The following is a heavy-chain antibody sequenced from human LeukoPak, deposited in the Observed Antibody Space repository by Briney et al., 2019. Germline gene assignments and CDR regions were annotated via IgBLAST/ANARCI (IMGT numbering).Heavy chain of an antibody. V-gene: IGHV3-33*01. J-gene: IGHJ5*02. CDR3: ARDLEADSSGPYPPWFDP. D-gene: IGHD3-22*01. CDR1: GFTFSSYG. Sequence: PGGSLRLSCAASGFTFSSYGMHWVRQAPGKGLEWVAVIWYDGSNKYYADSVKGRFTISRDNSKNTLYLQMNSLRAKDTAVYYCARDLEADSSGPYPPWFDPWGQGTLVTVSS. CDR2: IWYDGSNK.